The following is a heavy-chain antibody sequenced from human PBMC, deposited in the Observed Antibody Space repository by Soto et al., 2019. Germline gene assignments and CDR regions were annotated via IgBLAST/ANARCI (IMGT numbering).Heavy chain of an antibody. CDR3: ATEGMIFGVAHENLIDY. CDR2: FDPEDGET. Sequence: ASVKVSCKVSGYTLTELSMHWVRQAPGKGFEWMGGFDPEDGETIYAQKFQGRVTMTEDTSTDTAYMELSSLRSEDTAVYYCATEGMIFGVAHENLIDYWGQGTLVTVSS. V-gene: IGHV1-24*01. J-gene: IGHJ4*02. CDR1: GYTLTELS. D-gene: IGHD3-3*01.